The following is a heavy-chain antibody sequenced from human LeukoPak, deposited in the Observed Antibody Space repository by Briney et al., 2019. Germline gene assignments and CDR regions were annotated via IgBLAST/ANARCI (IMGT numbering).Heavy chain of an antibody. D-gene: IGHD5-18*01. J-gene: IGHJ3*02. V-gene: IGHV3-30*03. Sequence: PGGSLRLSCAASGFTVSSNYMSWVRQAPGKGVEWVAIISSDGTVKYYADSVKGRFTISSDNSKTTLSLQMNSLRAEDTAVYYCARDLPGYGAFHIWGQGTMVTVSS. CDR3: ARDLPGYGAFHI. CDR1: GFTVSSNY. CDR2: ISSDGTVK.